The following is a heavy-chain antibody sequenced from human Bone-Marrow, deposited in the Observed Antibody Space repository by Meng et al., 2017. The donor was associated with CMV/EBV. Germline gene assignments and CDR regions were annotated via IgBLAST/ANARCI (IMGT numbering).Heavy chain of an antibody. V-gene: IGHV4-39*07. J-gene: IGHJ4*02. CDR2: IYHSGST. CDR3: ARGGTVSNFYY. Sequence: SETLSLTCTVSGGSISSSSYYWGWIRQPPGKGLEWIGSIYHSGSTYYNPSLKSRVTISIDTSKNQFSLKLSSVTAADTAVYYCARGGTVSNFYYWGQGTLVTVSS. D-gene: IGHD4-11*01. CDR1: GGSISSSSYY.